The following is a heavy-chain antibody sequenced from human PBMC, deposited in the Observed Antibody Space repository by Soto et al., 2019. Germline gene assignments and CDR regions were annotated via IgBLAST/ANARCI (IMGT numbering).Heavy chain of an antibody. CDR3: ALRGSGSYFRY. D-gene: IGHD1-26*01. V-gene: IGHV3-23*01. CDR2: ISGRGDST. J-gene: IGHJ4*02. CDR1: GITFSSYA. Sequence: EVQLLESGGGLVQPGGSLRLSCAASGITFSSYAMNWVRQAPGKGLEWVSVISGRGDSTYYADSVKGRFTISRDNSKNALYLQMNSLRAADTAVYYCALRGSGSYFRYWGQGTLVTVSS.